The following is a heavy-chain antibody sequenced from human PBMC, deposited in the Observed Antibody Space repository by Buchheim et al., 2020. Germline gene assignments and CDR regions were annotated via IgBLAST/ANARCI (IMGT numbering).Heavy chain of an antibody. CDR3: ARESSGWSWFDY. Sequence: EVQLVESGGGLVQPGGSLRLSCAASGFNFDRYSMNWVRQAPGKGLEWVSHITSSSNTNYADFVKGRFTISRDNAKNSLYLQMNSLRDEDTAVYYCARESSGWSWFDYWGQGTL. CDR1: GFNFDRYS. D-gene: IGHD6-19*01. CDR2: ITSSSNT. V-gene: IGHV3-48*02. J-gene: IGHJ4*02.